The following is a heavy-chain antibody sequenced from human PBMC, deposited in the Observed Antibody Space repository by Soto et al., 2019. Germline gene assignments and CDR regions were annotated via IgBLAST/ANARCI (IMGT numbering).Heavy chain of an antibody. CDR2: VDHSGST. CDR3: ARGRKEHSSSWYVD. J-gene: IGHJ4*02. Sequence: SETLSLTCAVYGGSFSGYCWSWIRQPPGKGLEWIGEVDHSGSTNYNPSLKSRVTISVDTSKNQFSLKLSSVTAADTAVYYCARGRKEHSSSWYVDWGQGTLVTVSS. CDR1: GGSFSGYC. V-gene: IGHV4-34*01. D-gene: IGHD6-13*01.